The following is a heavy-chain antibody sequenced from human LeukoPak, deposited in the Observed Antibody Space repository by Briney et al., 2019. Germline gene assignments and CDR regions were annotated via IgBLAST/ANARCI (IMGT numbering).Heavy chain of an antibody. CDR3: ARDGVGNPTSQLYCSGGSCYSWATVGY. D-gene: IGHD2-15*01. V-gene: IGHV4-39*02. Sequence: SETLSLTCTVSGGSISSSSYYWGWIRQPPGKGLEWIGSIYYSGSTYYNPSLKSRVTIAVDMSKNQFSLKLSSVTAADTAVYYCARDGVGNPTSQLYCSGGSCYSWATVGYWGQGTLVTVSS. CDR2: IYYSGST. CDR1: GGSISSSSYY. J-gene: IGHJ4*02.